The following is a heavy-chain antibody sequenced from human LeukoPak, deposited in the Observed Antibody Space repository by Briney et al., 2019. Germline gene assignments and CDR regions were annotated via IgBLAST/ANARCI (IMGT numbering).Heavy chain of an antibody. CDR2: IWYDGSNK. CDR3: AKDRGSEYYFDY. Sequence: GRSLRLSCAASGFTFSSYVMHWVRQAPGKGLEWVAVIWYDGSNKYYADSVKGRFTISRDNSKNTLYLQMNRLKAEDTAVYYCAKDRGSEYYFDYWGQGTLVTVSS. J-gene: IGHJ4*02. D-gene: IGHD6-25*01. CDR1: GFTFSSYV. V-gene: IGHV3-33*06.